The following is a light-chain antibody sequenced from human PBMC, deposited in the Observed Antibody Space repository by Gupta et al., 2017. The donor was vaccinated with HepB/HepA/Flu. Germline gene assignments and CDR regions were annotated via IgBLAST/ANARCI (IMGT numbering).Light chain of an antibody. CDR3: QQDENLPLLT. CDR1: QSVSSSY. CDR2: GAS. V-gene: IGKV3-7*01. Sequence: PGERVTLSCRASQSVSSSYLTWYQQKPGQAPRLLIYGASTRDTSIPARFSGSGSGTDFTLTISSLQPEDFAVYYCQQDENLPLLTFGGGTKVEIK. J-gene: IGKJ4*01.